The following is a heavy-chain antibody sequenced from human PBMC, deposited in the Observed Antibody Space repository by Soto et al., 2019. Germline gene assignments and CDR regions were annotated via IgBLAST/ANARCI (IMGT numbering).Heavy chain of an antibody. J-gene: IGHJ4*02. D-gene: IGHD1-26*01. CDR1: GGSISSYY. V-gene: IGHV4-59*01. CDR3: ARDGRVGATPDY. Sequence: SETLSLTCTVSGGSISSYYWSWIRQPPGKGLEWIGYIYYSGSTNYNPSLKSRVTISVDTSKNQFSLKLSSVTAADTAVYYCARDGRVGATPDYWGQGTLVTVSS. CDR2: IYYSGST.